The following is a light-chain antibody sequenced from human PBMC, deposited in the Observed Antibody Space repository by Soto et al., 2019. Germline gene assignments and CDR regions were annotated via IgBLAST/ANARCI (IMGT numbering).Light chain of an antibody. CDR2: AAS. CDR1: QSISSY. Sequence: DIQLTQSPSFLSASVGDRVTITCRASQSISSYLAWYQQKPGKAPKLLIYAASTLQSGVPSRFSGSGSGTEFTLTISSLQPEDFATYYCQQLNSYLSLTFGGGTKVEIK. V-gene: IGKV1-9*01. CDR3: QQLNSYLSLT. J-gene: IGKJ4*01.